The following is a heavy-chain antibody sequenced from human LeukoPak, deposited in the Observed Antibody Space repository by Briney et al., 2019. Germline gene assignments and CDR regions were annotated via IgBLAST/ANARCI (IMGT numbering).Heavy chain of an antibody. CDR1: GGSFSGYY. CDR3: ARGNSAYYDFWSGYHLDY. D-gene: IGHD3-3*01. V-gene: IGHV4-34*01. Sequence: PSETLPLTCAVYGGSFSGYYWSWIRQPPGKGLEWIGEINHSGSTNYNPSLKSRVTISVDTSKNQFSLKLSSVTAADTAVYYCARGNSAYYDFWSGYHLDYWGQGTLVTVSS. J-gene: IGHJ4*02. CDR2: INHSGST.